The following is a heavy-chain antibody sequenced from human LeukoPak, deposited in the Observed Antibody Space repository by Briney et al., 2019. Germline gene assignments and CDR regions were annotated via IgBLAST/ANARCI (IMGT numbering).Heavy chain of an antibody. J-gene: IGHJ4*02. CDR2: ISYDGSNK. CDR1: GFTFSSYA. V-gene: IGHV3-30*04. Sequence: PGGSLRLSCAASGFTFSSYAMHWVRQAPGKGLEWVAVISYDGSNKYYADSVKGRFTISRDNSKNTLYLQMNSLRAEDTAVYYCATSQFKLVTRLGVYWGQGTLVTVSS. D-gene: IGHD5-12*01. CDR3: ATSQFKLVTRLGVY.